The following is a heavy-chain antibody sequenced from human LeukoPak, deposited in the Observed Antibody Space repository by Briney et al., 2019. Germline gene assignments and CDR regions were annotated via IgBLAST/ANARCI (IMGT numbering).Heavy chain of an antibody. V-gene: IGHV4-39*07. CDR1: GGSIRDTTYY. CDR3: ARDRGELLRGPYYFDY. J-gene: IGHJ4*02. D-gene: IGHD1-26*01. CDR2: IYYSGNT. Sequence: SETLSLTCTVSGGSIRDTTYYWGWIRQPPGKGLEWIGSIYYSGNTYYNPSLMSRVTISVDTSKNQFSLKLSSVTAADTAVYYCARDRGELLRGPYYFDYWGQGTLVTVSS.